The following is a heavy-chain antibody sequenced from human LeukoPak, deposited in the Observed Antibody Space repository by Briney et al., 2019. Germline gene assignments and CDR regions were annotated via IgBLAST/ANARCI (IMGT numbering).Heavy chain of an antibody. CDR1: GYSFANYW. J-gene: IGHJ5*02. Sequence: RAGEFLKISCKGSGYSFANYWIGWVRQMPGQGLEWMGIIYPGDSQTRYSPSFQGQVTISADKFISTAYLQWSSLKASDTAIYYCARSSVNWFDPWGQGDLVSVSS. V-gene: IGHV5-51*01. CDR3: ARSSVNWFDP. D-gene: IGHD3-3*01. CDR2: IYPGDSQT.